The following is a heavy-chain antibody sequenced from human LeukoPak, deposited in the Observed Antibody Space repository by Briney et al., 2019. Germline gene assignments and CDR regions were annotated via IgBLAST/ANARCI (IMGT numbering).Heavy chain of an antibody. D-gene: IGHD6-19*01. Sequence: PGGSLRLSCAASGFTFSGPAMHWVRQASGKGLDWVGGIISKANSYATAYAASVKGRFTISRDDSKNTAYLQMNSLRAEDTAVYYCAKDVRAVAEEGAVDYWGQGTLVTVSS. CDR3: AKDVRAVAEEGAVDY. CDR2: IISKANSYAT. V-gene: IGHV3-73*01. CDR1: GFTFSGPA. J-gene: IGHJ4*02.